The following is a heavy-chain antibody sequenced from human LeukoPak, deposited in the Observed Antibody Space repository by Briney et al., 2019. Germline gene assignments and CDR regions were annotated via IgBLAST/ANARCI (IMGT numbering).Heavy chain of an antibody. J-gene: IGHJ4*02. CDR1: GFTFSSYS. D-gene: IGHD7-27*01. CDR3: AKYGTWGGDYFDY. Sequence: GGSLRLSCAASGFTFSSYSMNWVRQAPGKGLEWVSYISSSSSTIYYADSVKGRFTISRDNSKNTLYLQMNSLRAEDTAVYYCAKYGTWGGDYFDYWGQGTLVTVSS. CDR2: ISSSSSTI. V-gene: IGHV3-48*01.